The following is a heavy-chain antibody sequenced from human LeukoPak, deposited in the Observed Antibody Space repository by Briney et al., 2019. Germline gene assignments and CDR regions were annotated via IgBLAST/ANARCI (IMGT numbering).Heavy chain of an antibody. Sequence: GKSLRLSCAASGLTFSGCAMYWVRQAPGKGLEWVAVISYDGSNKYYADSVKGQFTISRDNSKNTLYLQMNSLRTEDTAVYYCARGSPPDYWGQGTLVTVSS. V-gene: IGHV3-30-3*01. CDR2: ISYDGSNK. J-gene: IGHJ4*02. CDR3: ARGSPPDY. CDR1: GLTFSGCA.